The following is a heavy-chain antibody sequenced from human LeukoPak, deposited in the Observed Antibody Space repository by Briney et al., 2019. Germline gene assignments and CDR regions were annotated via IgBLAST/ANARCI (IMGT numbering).Heavy chain of an antibody. Sequence: GGSLRLSCAASGFTFSSYAMSWVRQAPGKGLEWVSAISGSGGSTYYADSVKGRFTISRDNSKNTLYLQMNSLRAEDTAVYYCARDSMPRLYSSSWYDYWGQGTLVTVPS. J-gene: IGHJ4*02. D-gene: IGHD6-13*01. V-gene: IGHV3-23*01. CDR2: ISGSGGST. CDR1: GFTFSSYA. CDR3: ARDSMPRLYSSSWYDY.